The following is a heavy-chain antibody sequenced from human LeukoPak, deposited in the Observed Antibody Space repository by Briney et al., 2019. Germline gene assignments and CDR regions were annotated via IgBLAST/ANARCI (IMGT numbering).Heavy chain of an antibody. CDR1: GGSISSSSYY. CDR2: IYYSGST. CDR3: ARDFLIEVTAAIRRNPLGGWFAP. D-gene: IGHD2-2*02. V-gene: IGHV4-39*07. J-gene: IGHJ5*02. Sequence: SETLSLTCTVSGGSISSSSYYWGWIRQPPGKGLEWIGSIYYSGSTYYNPSLKSRVTISVDTSKNQFSLKLSSVTAADTAVYYCARDFLIEVTAAIRRNPLGGWFAPWGQGTLVTVSS.